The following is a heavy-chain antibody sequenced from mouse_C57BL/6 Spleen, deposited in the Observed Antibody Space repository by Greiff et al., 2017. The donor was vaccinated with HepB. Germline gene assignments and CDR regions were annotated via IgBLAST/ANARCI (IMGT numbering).Heavy chain of an antibody. CDR3: ARPRWDSWFAY. D-gene: IGHD4-1*01. V-gene: IGHV5-17*01. J-gene: IGHJ3*01. CDR1: GFTFSDYG. CDR2: ISSGSSTI. Sequence: EVKLMESGGGLVKPGGSLKLSCAASGFTFSDYGMHWVRQAPEKGLEWVAYISSGSSTIYYADTVKGRFTISRDNAKNTLFLQMTSLRSEDTAMYYCARPRWDSWFAYWGQGTLVTVSA.